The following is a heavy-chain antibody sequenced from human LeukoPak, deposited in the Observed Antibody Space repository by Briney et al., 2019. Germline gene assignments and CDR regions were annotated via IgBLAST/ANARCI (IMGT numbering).Heavy chain of an antibody. V-gene: IGHV4-34*01. J-gene: IGHJ4*02. CDR1: GGSFSGYY. Sequence: SETLSLTCAVYGGSFSGYYWSWIRQPPGKGLEWIGEINHSGSTNYNPSLKSRVTISVDTSKNQFSLKLSSVTAADTAVYYCARGWDIVVVPAAIGDSFDYWGQGTLVTVSS. CDR3: ARGWDIVVVPAAIGDSFDY. CDR2: INHSGST. D-gene: IGHD2-2*01.